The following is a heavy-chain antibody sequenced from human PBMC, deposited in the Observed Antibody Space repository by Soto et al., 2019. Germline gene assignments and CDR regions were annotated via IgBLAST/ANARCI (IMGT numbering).Heavy chain of an antibody. Sequence: VSGPTLVNPTQTLTLTCTFSGFSLSTSGMCVSWIRQPPGKALEWLARIDWDDDKYYSTSLKTRLTISKDTSKNQVVLTMTNMDPVDTATYYCARFRIVGATPFFDYWGQGALVTVSS. J-gene: IGHJ4*02. D-gene: IGHD1-26*01. CDR1: GFSLSTSGMC. V-gene: IGHV2-70*11. CDR2: IDWDDDK. CDR3: ARFRIVGATPFFDY.